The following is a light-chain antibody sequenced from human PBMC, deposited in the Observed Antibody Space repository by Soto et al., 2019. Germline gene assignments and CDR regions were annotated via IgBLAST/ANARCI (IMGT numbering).Light chain of an antibody. CDR2: ENN. CDR1: RSNIGNNY. Sequence: QSVLTQPPSVSAAPGQKVTIPCSGRRSNIGNNYVSWYQQLPGTAPKLLIYENNKRPSGIPDRFSGSKSGTSATLGITGLQTGDEADYYCGTWDSSLSAGVFGGGTKLTVL. CDR3: GTWDSSLSAGV. V-gene: IGLV1-51*02. J-gene: IGLJ3*02.